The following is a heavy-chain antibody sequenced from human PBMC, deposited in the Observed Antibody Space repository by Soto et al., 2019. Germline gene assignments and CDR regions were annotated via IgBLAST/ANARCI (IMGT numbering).Heavy chain of an antibody. CDR3: TRDHGGSDDSWFDP. CDR1: SFSMYS. J-gene: IGHJ5*02. V-gene: IGHV3-21*01. D-gene: IGHD4-4*01. Sequence: EVQVVESGGGLVKPGGSLRLSCNFSFSMYSMDWVRQAPGKGLEWVASISSGSAFIKYADSVKGRFTISRDNAKNSVSLPMDSLRVEDTAMYYCTRDHGGSDDSWFDPWGRGTLVTVSS. CDR2: ISSGSAFI.